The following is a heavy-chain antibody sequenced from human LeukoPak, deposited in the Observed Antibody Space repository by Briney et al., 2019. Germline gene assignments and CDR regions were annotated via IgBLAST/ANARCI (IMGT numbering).Heavy chain of an antibody. CDR1: GYTFTGYY. J-gene: IGHJ4*02. D-gene: IGHD6-13*01. CDR3: ARAKVRSSSWYVFDY. Sequence: ASVKFSCKASGYTFTGYYMHWVRQAPGQGLEWMGWINPNSGGTNYAQKFQGRVTMTRDTSISTAYMELSRLRSDDTAVYYCARAKVRSSSWYVFDYWGQGTLVTVSS. CDR2: INPNSGGT. V-gene: IGHV1-2*02.